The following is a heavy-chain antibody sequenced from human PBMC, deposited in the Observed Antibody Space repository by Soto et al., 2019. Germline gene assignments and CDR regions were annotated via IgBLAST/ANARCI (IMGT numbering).Heavy chain of an antibody. CDR2: IYYTGAT. CDR3: AREDRDDNRGPGN. CDR1: GGSIRSTRYY. V-gene: IGHV4-39*02. D-gene: IGHD1-1*01. Sequence: SETPSPTCSFFGGSIRSTRYYWGWVRQPPGKGLEWLGSIYYTGATQYNPSLEGRVTMSVDTSMDQFSLKLRFVTAADSAIYYCAREDRDDNRGPGNWGQGTLVTVSS. J-gene: IGHJ1*01.